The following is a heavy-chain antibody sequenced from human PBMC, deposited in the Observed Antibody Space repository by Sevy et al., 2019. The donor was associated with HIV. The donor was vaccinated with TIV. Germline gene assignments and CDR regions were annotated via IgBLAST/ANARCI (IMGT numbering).Heavy chain of an antibody. V-gene: IGHV3-30*04. CDR3: ARDQGAVVIVAATHFEY. CDR2: ISYDGSNK. CDR1: GFTFSSYA. J-gene: IGHJ4*02. D-gene: IGHD2-15*01. Sequence: GGSLRLSCAASGFTFSSYAMHWVRQAPGKGLEWVAVISYDGSNKYYADSVKGRFTISRDNSKNTLYLEMNSLRTEDKAVYYCARDQGAVVIVAATHFEYWGQGTLVTVSS.